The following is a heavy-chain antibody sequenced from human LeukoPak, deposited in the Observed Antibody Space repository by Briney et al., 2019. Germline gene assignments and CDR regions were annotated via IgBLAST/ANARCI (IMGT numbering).Heavy chain of an antibody. Sequence: PGGSLRLSCAASGFTFDDHAMHWVRQAPGKGLEWVSGISWNSGSIGYADSVKGRFTISRDNAKNSLYLQMNSLRAEDTALYYCAKDKGYSYGLNYFDYWGQGTLVTVSS. CDR1: GFTFDDHA. D-gene: IGHD5-18*01. CDR3: AKDKGYSYGLNYFDY. J-gene: IGHJ4*02. CDR2: ISWNSGSI. V-gene: IGHV3-9*01.